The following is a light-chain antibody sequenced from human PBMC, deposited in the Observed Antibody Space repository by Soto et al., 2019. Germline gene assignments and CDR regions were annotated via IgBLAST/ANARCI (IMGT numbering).Light chain of an antibody. CDR3: ATWDISLTAVL. CDR2: SNN. V-gene: IGLV1-44*01. J-gene: IGLJ3*02. Sequence: QSVLTQPPSASGTPGQRVTISCSGSSSNIGSNTVNWYQQLPGTAPKLLIYSNNQRPSGVPDRFSGSKSGTSASLAISGLQSEDEADYYCATWDISLTAVLFGGGTKLTVL. CDR1: SSNIGSNT.